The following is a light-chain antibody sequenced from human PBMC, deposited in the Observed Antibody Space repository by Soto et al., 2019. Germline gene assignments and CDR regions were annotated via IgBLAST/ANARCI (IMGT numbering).Light chain of an antibody. Sequence: TKYKTTLSVSPGERATLSCRASQSVSSNLAWYQQKPGQAPRLLIYDASNRATGIPARFSGSGSGTDFTHTISSLEPEDFAVYYCQQPSIWPQTFAQGTKV. CDR1: QSVSSN. J-gene: IGKJ1*01. CDR2: DAS. V-gene: IGKV3-11*01. CDR3: QQPSIWPQT.